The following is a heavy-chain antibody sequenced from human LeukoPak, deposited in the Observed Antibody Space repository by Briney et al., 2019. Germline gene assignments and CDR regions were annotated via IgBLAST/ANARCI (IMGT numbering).Heavy chain of an antibody. J-gene: IGHJ4*02. CDR1: GFSFSSYW. D-gene: IGHD4-17*01. Sequence: GGSLRLSCAASGFSFSSYWMSWVRQAPGKGLEWVSFIYSGGNTLYSDSVKGRFTISRDNSKNTLYLQMNSLRAEDTAVYYCARRAGEYSHPYDYWGQGTLVTVSS. CDR2: IYSGGNT. V-gene: IGHV3-53*01. CDR3: ARRAGEYSHPYDY.